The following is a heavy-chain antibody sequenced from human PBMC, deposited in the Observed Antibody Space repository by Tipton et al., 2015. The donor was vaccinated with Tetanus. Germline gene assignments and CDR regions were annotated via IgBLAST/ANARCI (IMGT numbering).Heavy chain of an antibody. Sequence: RSLRLSCEADGVTFNRDIMHWVRQAPGKGLEWVAEISSDGKKESYRDSVKGRFIISRDNSKNTLYLQMNSLRVEDTAIYYCARAPRYCGGDCYHFDYWGQGTLVTVSS. V-gene: IGHV3-30*14. J-gene: IGHJ4*02. CDR2: ISSDGKKE. D-gene: IGHD2-21*02. CDR3: ARAPRYCGGDCYHFDY. CDR1: GVTFNRDI.